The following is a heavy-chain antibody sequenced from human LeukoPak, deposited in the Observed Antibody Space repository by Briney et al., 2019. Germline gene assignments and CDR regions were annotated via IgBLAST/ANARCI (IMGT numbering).Heavy chain of an antibody. CDR2: IYYTGTT. V-gene: IGHV4-30-4*08. Sequence: SQTLSLTWTVSSGSISSGDYYWSWIRQPPGTGLEWIGYIYYTGTTYYNPSLKSRVTISVDTSKNQFSLNLTSVTAADTAVYYCARENKVTFYGMDVWGKGTTVTV. CDR1: SGSISSGDYY. J-gene: IGHJ6*04. CDR3: ARENKVTFYGMDV. D-gene: IGHD2-21*02.